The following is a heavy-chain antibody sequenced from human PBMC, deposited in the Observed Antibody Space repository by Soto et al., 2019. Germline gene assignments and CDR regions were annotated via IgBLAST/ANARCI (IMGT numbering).Heavy chain of an antibody. V-gene: IGHV1-69*13. CDR2: IIPIFGTA. J-gene: IGHJ6*02. D-gene: IGHD3-3*01. Sequence: GASVKVSCKASGGTFSSYAISWVRQAPGQGLEWMGGIIPIFGTANYAQKFQGRVTITADESTSTAYMGLSSLRSEDTAVYYCARGAIFGVVIIRDYYYYGMDVWGQGTTVTVSS. CDR3: ARGAIFGVVIIRDYYYYGMDV. CDR1: GGTFSSYA.